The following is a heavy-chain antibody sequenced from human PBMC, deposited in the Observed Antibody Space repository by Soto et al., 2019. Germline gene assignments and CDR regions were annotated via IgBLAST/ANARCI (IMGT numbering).Heavy chain of an antibody. CDR2: FDPDEAET. D-gene: IGHD4-17*01. V-gene: IGHV1-24*01. J-gene: IGHJ5*02. CDR3: TTYHGDYNFDH. Sequence: QVQLVQSGAEVKKPGASVKVSCKVSGYTLNEVAMHWVRQAPGKGLEWLGGFDPDEAETIYAQHFQGRDTMTEDTSTDTDYMELSSLRSEDTALYFCTTYHGDYNFDHWGQGTLVTVSS. CDR1: GYTLNEVA.